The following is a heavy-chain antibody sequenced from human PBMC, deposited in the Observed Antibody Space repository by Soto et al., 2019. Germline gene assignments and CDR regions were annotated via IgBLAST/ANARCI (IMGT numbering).Heavy chain of an antibody. CDR3: ARRLVVVVAASYDAFDI. J-gene: IGHJ3*02. D-gene: IGHD2-15*01. V-gene: IGHV4-39*01. CDR2: IYYSGST. CDR1: GGSISSSSYY. Sequence: PSETLSLTCTVSGGSISSSSYYWGWIRQPPGKGLEWIGSIYYSGSTYYNPSLKSRVTIPVDTSKNQFSLKLSSVTAADTAVYYCARRLVVVVAASYDAFDIWGQGAMVTVSS.